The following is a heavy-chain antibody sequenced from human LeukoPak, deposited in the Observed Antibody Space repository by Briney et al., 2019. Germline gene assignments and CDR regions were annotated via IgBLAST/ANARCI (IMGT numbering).Heavy chain of an antibody. CDR1: GGTFSSYA. J-gene: IGHJ6*04. Sequence: SVKVSCKASGGTFSSYAISWVRQAPGQGLEWMGGIIPIFGTANYAQKFQGRVTITADKSTSTAYMELSSLRSEDTAVYYCAFPGIAAAVEGVDYYYYGMDVWGKGTTVTVSS. D-gene: IGHD6-13*01. CDR2: IIPIFGTA. CDR3: AFPGIAAAVEGVDYYYYGMDV. V-gene: IGHV1-69*06.